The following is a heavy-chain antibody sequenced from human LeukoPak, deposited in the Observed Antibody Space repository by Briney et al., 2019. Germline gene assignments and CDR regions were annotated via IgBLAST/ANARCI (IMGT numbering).Heavy chain of an antibody. V-gene: IGHV4-59*01. Sequence: SETLSLTCTVSGDSISGYYWTWIRQPPGKGLEYIGYIYYSGSTNHNPSLKSRVTISVDTSKNQFSLKLSSVTAADTAVYYCARGRYTFDYWGQGTLVTVSS. J-gene: IGHJ4*02. CDR2: IYYSGST. CDR3: ARGRYTFDY. CDR1: GDSISGYY. D-gene: IGHD1-1*01.